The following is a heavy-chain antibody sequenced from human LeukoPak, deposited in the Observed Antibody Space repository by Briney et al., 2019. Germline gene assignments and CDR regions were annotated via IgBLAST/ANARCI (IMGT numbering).Heavy chain of an antibody. CDR2: INPNSGGT. V-gene: IGHV1-2*02. Sequence: GASVTVSCKASGYTFTCYYMHWVRQAPGQGVEWMGWINPNSGGTNYAQKFQGRVTMTRDTSISTAYMELSRLRSDDTAVYYCRTDRYGDYGDYIDYWGQGTLVTVSS. J-gene: IGHJ4*02. D-gene: IGHD4-17*01. CDR1: GYTFTCYY. CDR3: RTDRYGDYGDYIDY.